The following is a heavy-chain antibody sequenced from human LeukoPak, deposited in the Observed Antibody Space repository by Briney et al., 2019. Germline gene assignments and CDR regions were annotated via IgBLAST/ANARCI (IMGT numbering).Heavy chain of an antibody. CDR1: EFTFSSYW. CDR2: IKQDGSEK. D-gene: IGHD1-14*01. V-gene: IGHV3-7*01. Sequence: GGSLRLSCAASEFTFSSYWMSWVRQAPGKGLEWVANIKQDGSEKYYVDSVKGRFTISRDNAKNSLYLQMNSLRAEDTAVYYCARDRYNSYWGQGTLVIVSS. CDR3: ARDRYNSY. J-gene: IGHJ4*02.